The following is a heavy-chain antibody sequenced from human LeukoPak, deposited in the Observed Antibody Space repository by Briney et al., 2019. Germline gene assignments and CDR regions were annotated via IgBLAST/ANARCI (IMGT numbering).Heavy chain of an antibody. CDR1: EYTFTGYF. Sequence: ASVKVSFKASEYTFTGYFMHWVRQAPGQGLEWMGCLNPNSGGTKYAQKFQGRVTMTRDTSISTAYMELGRLTSDDTAVYYCARFEDRGLVPAAFYWGQGTLVTVSS. CDR2: LNPNSGGT. V-gene: IGHV1-2*02. D-gene: IGHD2-2*01. J-gene: IGHJ4*02. CDR3: ARFEDRGLVPAAFY.